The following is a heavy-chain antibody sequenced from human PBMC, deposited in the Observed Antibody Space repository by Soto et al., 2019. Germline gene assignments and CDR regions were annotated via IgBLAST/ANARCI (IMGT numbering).Heavy chain of an antibody. CDR1: GGTFSSYA. Sequence: ASVKVSCKASGGTFSSYAISWVRQAPGQGLEWMGGIIPIFGTANYAQKFQGRVTITADESTSTAYMELSSLRSEDTAVYYCAREWWARGEGYFDYWGQGTLVTVSS. CDR3: AREWWARGEGYFDY. CDR2: IIPIFGTA. V-gene: IGHV1-69*13. J-gene: IGHJ4*02. D-gene: IGHD3-16*01.